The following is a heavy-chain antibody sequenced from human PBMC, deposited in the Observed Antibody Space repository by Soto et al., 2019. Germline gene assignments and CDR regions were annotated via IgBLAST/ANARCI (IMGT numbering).Heavy chain of an antibody. J-gene: IGHJ6*03. Sequence: EVQLLESGGGLVQPGGSLRLSCGASGFTFSTYAMTWVRQAPGAGLEWVSTITNTGGRTKYTDSVKGRCSISRDKSKNTVYLEMNSLTAEDTAVYFCEKEGDSSSDNYSYLDVWGRGTTVTVSS. CDR3: EKEGDSSSDNYSYLDV. CDR2: ITNTGGRT. CDR1: GFTFSTYA. V-gene: IGHV3-23*01. D-gene: IGHD6-6*01.